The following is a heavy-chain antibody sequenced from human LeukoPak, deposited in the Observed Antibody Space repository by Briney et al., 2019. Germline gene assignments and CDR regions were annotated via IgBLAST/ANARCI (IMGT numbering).Heavy chain of an antibody. CDR2: INPISGGT. D-gene: IGHD2-2*01. CDR1: GYPFTGYY. Sequence: GASVKVSCKASGYPFTGYYIHWVRQAPGQGLEWMGWINPISGGTNYARNFQGKVTMTRDTSISTAYMELSSLRSDDTAVYYCARDLVFDIVVVPVANRFDPWGQGTLVTVSS. CDR3: ARDLVFDIVVVPVANRFDP. J-gene: IGHJ5*02. V-gene: IGHV1-2*02.